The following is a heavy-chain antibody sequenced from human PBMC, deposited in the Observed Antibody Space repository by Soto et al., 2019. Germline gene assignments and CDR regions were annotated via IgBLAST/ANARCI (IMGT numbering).Heavy chain of an antibody. V-gene: IGHV1-46*01. J-gene: IGHJ4*02. CDR3: AGGLDTGMAPYYFDY. CDR1: GYTFTSYY. D-gene: IGHD5-18*01. Sequence: QVQLVQSGAEVKKPGASVKVSCKASGYTFTSYYIHWVRQAPGQGLEWMGIINPSGGTTSHAQKFQGRVTMTRDTSTSTVYLELSSLRSEDTAVYYCAGGLDTGMAPYYFDYWGQGTLVTVSS. CDR2: INPSGGTT.